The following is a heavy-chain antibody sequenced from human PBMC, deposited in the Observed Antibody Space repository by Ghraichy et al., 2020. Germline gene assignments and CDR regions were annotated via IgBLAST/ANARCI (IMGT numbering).Heavy chain of an antibody. D-gene: IGHD2-2*01. J-gene: IGHJ5*02. V-gene: IGHV1-69*13. Sequence: SVKVSCKASGGTFSSYAISWVRQAPGQGLEWMGGIIPIFGTANYAQKFQGRVTITADESTSTAYMELSSLRSEDTAVYYCAREGYCSSTSCYGFGPWGQGTLVTVSS. CDR3: AREGYCSSTSCYGFGP. CDR2: IIPIFGTA. CDR1: GGTFSSYA.